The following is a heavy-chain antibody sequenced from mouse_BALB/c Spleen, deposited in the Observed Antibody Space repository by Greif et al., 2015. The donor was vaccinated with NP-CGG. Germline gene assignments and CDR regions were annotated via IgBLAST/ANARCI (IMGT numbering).Heavy chain of an antibody. CDR3: ARRGLLRDAMDY. J-gene: IGHJ4*01. V-gene: IGHV3-2*02. CDR1: GYSITSDYA. D-gene: IGHD1-1*01. Sequence: EVQLVESGPGLVKPSQSLSLTCTVTGYSITSDYAWNWVRQFPGNKLEWVGYISYSGSTSYNPSLKSRISITRDTSKNQFFLQLNSVTTEDTATYYCARRGLLRDAMDYWGQGTSVTVSS. CDR2: ISYSGST.